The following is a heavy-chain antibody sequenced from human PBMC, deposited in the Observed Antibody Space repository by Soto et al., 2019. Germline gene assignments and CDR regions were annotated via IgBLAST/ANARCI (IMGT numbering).Heavy chain of an antibody. J-gene: IGHJ6*02. CDR3: ARDHAVVRGVINYYYYGMDV. V-gene: IGHV1-69*13. CDR1: GGTLSSYA. Sequence: SVMLSCKASGGTLSSYAINWLRQAPGQGREWMGGIIPIFGTANYAQKLQGRVTITADESTSTAYMELSSLRSEDTAVYYCARDHAVVRGVINYYYYGMDVWG. D-gene: IGHD3-10*01. CDR2: IIPIFGTA.